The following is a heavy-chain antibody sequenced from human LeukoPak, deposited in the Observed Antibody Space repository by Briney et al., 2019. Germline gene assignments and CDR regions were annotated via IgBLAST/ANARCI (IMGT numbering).Heavy chain of an antibody. Sequence: GGSLRLSCAASGFTFDDYGMSWVRQAPGKGLEWVSGINWNGGSTGYADSVKGRFTISRDIPKNTLYLQMNSLRAEDTAVYYCAKWSDDYGDFDYWGQGTLVTVSS. D-gene: IGHD4-17*01. CDR1: GFTFDDYG. CDR2: INWNGGST. CDR3: AKWSDDYGDFDY. V-gene: IGHV3-20*04. J-gene: IGHJ4*02.